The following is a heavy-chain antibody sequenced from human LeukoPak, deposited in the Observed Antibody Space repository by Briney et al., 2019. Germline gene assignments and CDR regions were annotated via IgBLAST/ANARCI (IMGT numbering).Heavy chain of an antibody. Sequence: GASVKVSCKASGYTFTSYGISWVRQAPGQGLEWLGIIYPGDSDTRYSPSFQGQVTISADKSISTAYLQWSSLKASDTAMYYCARSRMDFADAFDIWGQGTMVTVSS. D-gene: IGHD3/OR15-3a*01. CDR1: GYTFTSYG. CDR3: ARSRMDFADAFDI. J-gene: IGHJ3*02. CDR2: IYPGDSDT. V-gene: IGHV5-51*01.